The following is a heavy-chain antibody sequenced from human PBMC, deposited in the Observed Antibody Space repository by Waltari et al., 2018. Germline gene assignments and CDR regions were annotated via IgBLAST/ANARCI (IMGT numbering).Heavy chain of an antibody. Sequence: QVQLQESGPGLVKPSETPSPPCRVPRCSLRPSCWHWLRRPPGKGLEGIGYIYYTGNTNYNPSLKSRVAISVDASKKQVTLKVTSVTAADTAVYYCARERYDDGDYVTANPLGGFDFWGPGALVTVSS. V-gene: IGHV4-59*12. CDR2: IYYTGNT. CDR1: RCSLRPSC. J-gene: IGHJ4*02. CDR3: ARERYDDGDYVTANPLGGFDF. D-gene: IGHD4-17*01.